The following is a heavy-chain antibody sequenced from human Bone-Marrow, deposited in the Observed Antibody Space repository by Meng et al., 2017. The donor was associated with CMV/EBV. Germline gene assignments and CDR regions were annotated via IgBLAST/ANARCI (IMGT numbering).Heavy chain of an antibody. CDR1: GFTFSSYE. J-gene: IGHJ5*02. CDR3: ARWWWSLDR. V-gene: IGHV3-48*03. D-gene: IGHD2-15*01. CDR2: ISSSGSFV. Sequence: GESLKISCAGSGFTFSSYEMNWVRQAPGKGLEWVSHISSSGSFVYYADSVKGRFTTSRDDAKNSLYLQMSSLRAEDTAVYYCARWWWSLDRWGQGTLVTFSS.